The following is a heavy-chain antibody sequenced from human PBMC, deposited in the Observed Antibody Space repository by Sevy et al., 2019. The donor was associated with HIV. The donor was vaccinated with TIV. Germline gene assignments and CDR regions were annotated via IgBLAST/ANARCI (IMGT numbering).Heavy chain of an antibody. D-gene: IGHD6-13*01. CDR2: IYYSGST. V-gene: IGHV4-59*13. CDR3: ARTHIAATYGHFDY. J-gene: IGHJ4*02. CDR1: GGSISSYY. Sequence: SETVSLTCTVSGGSISSYYWSWIRQPPGKGVEWIGYIYYSGSTNYNPSLKSRVTISADTSKNQFSLKLSSVTAADTAVYYCARTHIAATYGHFDYWGQGTLVTVSS.